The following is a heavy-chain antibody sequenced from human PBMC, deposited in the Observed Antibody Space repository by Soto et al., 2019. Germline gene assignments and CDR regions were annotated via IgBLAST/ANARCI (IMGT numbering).Heavy chain of an antibody. D-gene: IGHD6-13*01. Sequence: EVQLEESGGDLVQPGGPLRPSGATSGLPLSANGLTWVGQAPGNGLEWGPNINRDGSKKPYLTSVGGRFTISRDNVGNSLYLQMDSLRADDTALYYCARDVSPGSSSLYLDDFDIWGQGTMVTVSS. CDR1: GLPLSANG. CDR2: INRDGSKK. J-gene: IGHJ3*02. V-gene: IGHV3-7*03. CDR3: ARDVSPGSSSLYLDDFDI.